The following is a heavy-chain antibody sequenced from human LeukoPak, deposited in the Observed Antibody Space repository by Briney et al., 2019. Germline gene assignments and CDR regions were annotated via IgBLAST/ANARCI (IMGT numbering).Heavy chain of an antibody. D-gene: IGHD2-15*01. V-gene: IGHV3-30-3*01. CDR3: ASPTYCSGGSCYYYYAMDV. CDR1: GFTFSNYA. J-gene: IGHJ6*01. CDR2: ISYDGSIK. Sequence: GGSLRLSCAASGFTFSNYAMHWIRPAPGKGREWVAVISYDGSIKYYADSLKGRFTISRDNSKNTLYLQMNSLRPEDTAVYYCASPTYCSGGSCYYYYAMDVWGQGTTVTVSS.